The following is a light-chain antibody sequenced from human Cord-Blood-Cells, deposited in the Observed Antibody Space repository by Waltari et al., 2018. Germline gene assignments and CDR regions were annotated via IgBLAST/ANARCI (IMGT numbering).Light chain of an antibody. CDR1: SSNIGAGYD. CDR2: GNS. J-gene: IGLJ3*02. V-gene: IGLV1-40*01. CDR3: QSYDSSLSGFWV. Sequence: QSVLTQPPSVSGAPGQRVTISCTGSSSNIGAGYDVHWYQQLPGTAPKILIYGNSNRPSGVPDRFSGSKSCTSASLAITGLQAEDEADYYCQSYDSSLSGFWVFGGGTKLTVL.